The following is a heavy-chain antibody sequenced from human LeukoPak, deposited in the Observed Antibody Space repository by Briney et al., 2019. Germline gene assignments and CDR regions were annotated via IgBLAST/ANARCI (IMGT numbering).Heavy chain of an antibody. D-gene: IGHD6-19*01. CDR1: GYSFTTYW. V-gene: IGHV5-51*01. Sequence: GGSLKISCKGPGYSFTTYWIGWVRQMPGKGLEWMGIIYPGDSDTRYSPSFQGQVTISADKSISTAYLQWSSLKASDTAIYYCARRGSGWTVDYWGQGTLVTVSS. CDR2: IYPGDSDT. CDR3: ARRGSGWTVDY. J-gene: IGHJ4*02.